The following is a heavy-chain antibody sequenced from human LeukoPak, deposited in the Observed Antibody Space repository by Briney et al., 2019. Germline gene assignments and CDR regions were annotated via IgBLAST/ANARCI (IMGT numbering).Heavy chain of an antibody. V-gene: IGHV3-74*01. J-gene: IGHJ6*03. CDR1: GFTFSNYW. Sequence: GGSLRLSCAASGFTFSNYWMHWVRQAPGKGLVWVSRINSDGSSTSYADSVKGRFTISRDNAKNTLYLQMNSLRDEDTAVYYCARERHTAMVYYYYYMDVWGTGTTVTVSS. CDR3: ARERHTAMVYYYYYMDV. CDR2: INSDGSST. D-gene: IGHD5-18*01.